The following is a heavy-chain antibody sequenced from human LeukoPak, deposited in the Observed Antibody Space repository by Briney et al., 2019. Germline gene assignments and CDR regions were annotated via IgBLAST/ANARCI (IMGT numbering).Heavy chain of an antibody. CDR2: ISYDGSNK. Sequence: PGGSLRLSCAASGFTFSSYAMHWVRQAPGKGLEWVAVISYDGSNKYYADSVKGRFTISRDNSKNTLYLQMNSLRAEDTALYYCAKAVAGTTFDYWGQGTLVTVSS. CDR1: GFTFSSYA. CDR3: AKAVAGTTFDY. D-gene: IGHD6-19*01. J-gene: IGHJ4*02. V-gene: IGHV3-30*04.